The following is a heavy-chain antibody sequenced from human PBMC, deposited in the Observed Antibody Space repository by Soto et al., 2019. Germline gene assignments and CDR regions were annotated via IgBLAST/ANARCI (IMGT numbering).Heavy chain of an antibody. D-gene: IGHD3-22*01. J-gene: IGHJ6*02. CDR3: ARDPITMIVVVSNGYYGMDV. CDR2: INAGNGNT. V-gene: IGHV1-3*01. Sequence: QVQLVQSGAEVKKPGASVKVSCKASGYTFTSYAMHWVRQAPGQRREWMGWINAGNGNTKYSEKFQGRDTITRDTSTSTSYMEMSNLRSEDTAVYYCARDPITMIVVVSNGYYGMDVWGQGTTVTVSS. CDR1: GYTFTSYA.